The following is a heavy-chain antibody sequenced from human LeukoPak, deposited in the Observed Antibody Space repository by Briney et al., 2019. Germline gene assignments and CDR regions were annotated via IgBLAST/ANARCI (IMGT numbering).Heavy chain of an antibody. CDR3: AREGVVTASSYYFDY. CDR1: RFTFSSYW. Sequence: GGSLRLSCAASRFTFSSYWMSWVRQAPGKGLEWVANIKQDGSEKYYVDSVKGRFTISRDNAKKSLYLQMNSLRAEDTAVYYCAREGVVTASSYYFDYWGQGTLVSVSS. V-gene: IGHV3-7*01. J-gene: IGHJ4*02. D-gene: IGHD2-21*02. CDR2: IKQDGSEK.